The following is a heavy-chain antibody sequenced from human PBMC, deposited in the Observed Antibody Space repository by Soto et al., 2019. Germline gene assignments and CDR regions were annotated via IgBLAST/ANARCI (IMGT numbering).Heavy chain of an antibody. Sequence: GGSLRLSCAASGFTFSSYAMHWVRQAPRTGLLWVSRLNGDGSSTSYADSVKGRFTISRDNAQNRMYLQMDSLRVEDTAVYYCARGAFSPHPIFDYWGQGTLVTVYS. CDR3: ARGAFSPHPIFDY. J-gene: IGHJ4*02. V-gene: IGHV3-74*01. D-gene: IGHD3-16*01. CDR1: GFTFSSYA. CDR2: LNGDGSST.